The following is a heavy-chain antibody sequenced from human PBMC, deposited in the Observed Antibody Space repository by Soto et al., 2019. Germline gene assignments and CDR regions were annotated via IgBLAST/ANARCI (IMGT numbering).Heavy chain of an antibody. CDR3: VAYLRYYVH. J-gene: IGHJ4*02. CDR1: GFTLSDHF. Sequence: EVQLVESGGGLVQPGGSLRLSCAVSGFTLSDHFMDWVRQAPGKGLEWVGRTKHKASSYATEYAASVKGRFTISRDDSYNSLYLQMGCLRTEDTAVYYCVAYLRYYVHWGQGTLVTVSS. V-gene: IGHV3-72*01. D-gene: IGHD3-10*02. CDR2: TKHKASSYAT.